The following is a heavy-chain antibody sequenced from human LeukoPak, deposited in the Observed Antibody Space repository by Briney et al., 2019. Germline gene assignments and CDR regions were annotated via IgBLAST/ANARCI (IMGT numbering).Heavy chain of an antibody. J-gene: IGHJ4*02. D-gene: IGHD6-13*01. CDR1: GFSFSNYA. Sequence: PGGSLRLSCAVSGFSFSNYAIAWVRQAPGKGPEWVSTISGSGGSTYYADSVKGRFNISRDNSASTLFLQMNSLRAEDTAVYYCAKGYSSAWYKNRHFDLWGQGTLVTVSS. CDR3: AKGYSSAWYKNRHFDL. V-gene: IGHV3-23*01. CDR2: ISGSGGST.